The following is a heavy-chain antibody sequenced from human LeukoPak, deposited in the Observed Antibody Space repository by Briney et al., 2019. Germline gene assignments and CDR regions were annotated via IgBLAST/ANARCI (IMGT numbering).Heavy chain of an antibody. V-gene: IGHV3-23*01. Sequence: PGGSLRLSCAASGFTFSSYGMSWVRQAPGKGLEWVSAISGSGGSTYYADSVKGRFTISRDNAKNSLYLQMNSLRAEDTALYYCAKDISPSVWFGELAFDYWGQGTLVTVSS. CDR2: ISGSGGST. J-gene: IGHJ4*02. D-gene: IGHD3-10*01. CDR3: AKDISPSVWFGELAFDY. CDR1: GFTFSSYG.